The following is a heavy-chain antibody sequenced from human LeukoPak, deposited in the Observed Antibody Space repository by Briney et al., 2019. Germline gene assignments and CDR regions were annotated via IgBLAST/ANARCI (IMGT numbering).Heavy chain of an antibody. V-gene: IGHV4-59*01. CDR2: IYYSGST. J-gene: IGHJ5*02. CDR3: ARGQYSYGSRWFDP. Sequence: KTSETLSLTCTVSGGSISSYYWSWIRQPPGKGLEWIGYIYYSGSTNYNPSLKSRATISVDTSKNQFSLKLSSVTAADTAVYYCARGQYSYGSRWFDPWGQGTLVTVSS. CDR1: GGSISSYY. D-gene: IGHD5-18*01.